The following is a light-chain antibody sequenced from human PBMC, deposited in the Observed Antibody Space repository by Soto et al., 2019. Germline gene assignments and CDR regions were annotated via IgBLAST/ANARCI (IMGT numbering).Light chain of an antibody. V-gene: IGKV3-11*01. CDR2: DAS. J-gene: IGKJ5*01. CDR1: QSVSSY. Sequence: EIGSTQYPAIVYLSPGERATLSCRASQSVSSYLAWHQQKPGQAPRLLIYDASNRATGIPARFSGSGSGTDFTLTISSLEPEDFAVYYCQQRSNWPPSITFCHRRLLEVK. CDR3: QQRSNWPPSIT.